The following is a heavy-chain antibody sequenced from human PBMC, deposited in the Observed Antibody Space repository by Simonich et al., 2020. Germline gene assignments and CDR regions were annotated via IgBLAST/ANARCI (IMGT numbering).Heavy chain of an antibody. Sequence: QVQLVQSGAEVKKPGASVKVSCKASGYTFTSYDINWVRQATGQGRAWMGWRNPNSGNTGYAQKYQGRVTITRNTSISTAYMELSSLRSEDTAVYYCARARYCSSTSCYNWFDPWGQGTLVTVSS. V-gene: IGHV1-8*03. CDR2: RNPNSGNT. CDR3: ARARYCSSTSCYNWFDP. J-gene: IGHJ5*02. D-gene: IGHD2-2*01. CDR1: GYTFTSYD.